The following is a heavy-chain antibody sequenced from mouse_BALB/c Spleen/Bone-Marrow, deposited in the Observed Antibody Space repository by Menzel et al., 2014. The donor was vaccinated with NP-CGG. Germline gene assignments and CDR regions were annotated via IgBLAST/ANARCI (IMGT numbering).Heavy chain of an antibody. CDR2: INPSSGYT. CDR3: AREVYGSWFAY. Sequence: VQLVESGAELARPGAPVKMSCKASGYTFDYYTVQWVKQRPGQGLEWIGYINPSSGYTNYNQKFKDKATLTADKSSSTAYMQLSSLTSEDSAVYYCAREVYGSWFAYWGQGALVTVSA. J-gene: IGHJ3*01. CDR1: GYTFDYYT. D-gene: IGHD2-2*01. V-gene: IGHV1-4*01.